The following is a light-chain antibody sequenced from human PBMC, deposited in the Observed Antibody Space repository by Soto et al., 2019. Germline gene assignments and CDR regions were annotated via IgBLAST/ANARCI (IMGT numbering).Light chain of an antibody. CDR2: EVS. V-gene: IGLV2-14*01. Sequence: QSALTQPASVSGSPGQSITISCSGASSDIGPYDYVSWYQHHPGRAPKLLIYEVSNRPSGVSYRFSGSKSGSTASLTISGLQAEDEGDYYCTTFAPGRIYVFGSGTKVTVL. J-gene: IGLJ1*01. CDR3: TTFAPGRIYV. CDR1: SSDIGPYDY.